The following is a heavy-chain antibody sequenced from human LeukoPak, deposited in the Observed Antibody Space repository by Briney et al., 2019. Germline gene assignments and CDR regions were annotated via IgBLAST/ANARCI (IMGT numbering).Heavy chain of an antibody. J-gene: IGHJ6*02. CDR3: ARDLQPGVVPMDV. D-gene: IGHD3-3*01. V-gene: IGHV4-59*01. CDR1: GGSISSYY. Sequence: SETLSLTCTVSGGSISSYYWSWIRQPPGKGLEWIGYIYYSGSTNYNPSLKSRVTISVDTSKNQFPLKLSSVTAADTAVYYCARDLQPGVVPMDVWGQGTTVTVSS. CDR2: IYYSGST.